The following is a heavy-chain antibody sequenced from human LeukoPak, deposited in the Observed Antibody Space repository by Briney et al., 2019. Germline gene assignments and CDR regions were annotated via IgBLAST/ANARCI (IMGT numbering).Heavy chain of an antibody. CDR3: ASPLPKGGYYYDSSGYYATADAFDI. J-gene: IGHJ3*02. Sequence: GGSLRLSCAASGFTFSSYWMSWVRQAPGKGLEWVANIKEDGSRKYYVDSVKGRFTISRDNAKNSLYLQMNSLRAEDTAVYYCASPLPKGGYYYDSSGYYATADAFDIWGQGTMVTVSS. CDR2: IKEDGSRK. V-gene: IGHV3-7*01. CDR1: GFTFSSYW. D-gene: IGHD3-22*01.